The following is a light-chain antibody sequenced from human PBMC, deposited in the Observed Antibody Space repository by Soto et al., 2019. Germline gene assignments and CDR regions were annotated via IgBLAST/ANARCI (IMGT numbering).Light chain of an antibody. CDR1: KSVSSNY. Sequence: ESVLTQSPGTLSLSPGERATLSCRASKSVSSNYLAWYQQKPGQAPRLLIYGASSRATGTPDRFSGSGSGTDFTLTISRLEPEDFAVYYCQQFGRSPPSWTFGQGTKVEIK. CDR3: QQFGRSPPSWT. CDR2: GAS. J-gene: IGKJ1*01. V-gene: IGKV3-20*01.